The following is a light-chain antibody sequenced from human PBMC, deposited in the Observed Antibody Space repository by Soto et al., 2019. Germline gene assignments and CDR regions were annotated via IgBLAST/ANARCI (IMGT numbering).Light chain of an antibody. J-gene: IGKJ2*02. CDR2: RAS. Sequence: IVMTQSPATLSVSPGERATFSCRASQNIYSNIAWYQQRPGQAPRLLIYRASTRATGVPARFSGSGSGTEFTLTISSLQSEDFAVYYCQQCGSSCTFGQGTNLEIK. CDR1: QNIYSN. V-gene: IGKV3-15*01. CDR3: QQCGSSCT.